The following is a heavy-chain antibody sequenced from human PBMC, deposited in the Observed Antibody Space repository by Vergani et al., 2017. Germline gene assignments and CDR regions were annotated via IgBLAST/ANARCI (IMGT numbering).Heavy chain of an antibody. CDR2: IRRQAYGGTT. CDR1: GFTFGDYA. D-gene: IGHD3-16*02. CDR3: TRDYDYVWGSYRLYYFDY. V-gene: IGHV3-49*04. J-gene: IGHJ4*02. Sequence: EVQLVESGGGLVQPGRSLRLSCTASGFTFGDYAMSWVRQAPGQGLEWVGFIRRQAYGGTTEYAASVKGRFTISRDDSKSIAYLQMNSLKTEDTAVYYCTRDYDYVWGSYRLYYFDYWGQGTLVTVSS.